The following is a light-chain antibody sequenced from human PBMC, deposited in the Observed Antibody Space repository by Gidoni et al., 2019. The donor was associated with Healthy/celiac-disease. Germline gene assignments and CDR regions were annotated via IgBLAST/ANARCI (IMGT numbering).Light chain of an antibody. CDR2: GAS. CDR1: QSVSSSY. V-gene: IGKV3-20*01. CDR3: QQYGSSPGT. J-gene: IGKJ1*01. Sequence: EIEVTQSPGTLSLSPGERATLSCRASQSVSSSYLAWYQQKPGQAPRLLIYGASSRATGIPDSFSGSGSGTDFTLTISRLEPEYFAVYYCQQYGSSPGTFGQGTKVEIK.